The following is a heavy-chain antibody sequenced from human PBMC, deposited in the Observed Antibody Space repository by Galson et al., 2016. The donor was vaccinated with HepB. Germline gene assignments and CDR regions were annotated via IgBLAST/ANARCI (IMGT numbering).Heavy chain of an antibody. J-gene: IGHJ6*02. CDR1: GGSFSGYY. V-gene: IGHV4-34*12. D-gene: IGHD3-3*01. CDR3: ARAGSLRFLEWMTYYYYGMDV. Sequence: ETLSLTCAVYGGSFSGYYWSWIRQPPGKGLEWIGEIIHSGSTNYNPSLKSRVTISVDTSKNQFSLKLSSVTAADTAVYYCARAGSLRFLEWMTYYYYGMDVWGQGTTVTVSS. CDR2: IIHSGST.